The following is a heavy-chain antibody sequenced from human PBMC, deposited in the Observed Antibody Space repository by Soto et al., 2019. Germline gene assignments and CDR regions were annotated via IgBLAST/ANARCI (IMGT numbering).Heavy chain of an antibody. V-gene: IGHV3-21*01. CDR1: GFTFSRYS. CDR3: ARVLQWELLRPYYYYYGMDV. CDR2: ISSSSSYI. Sequence: GRPLRLSSETSGFTFSRYSMNRSRQAPGRGLELVSSISSSSSYIYYADSVKGRFTISRDNAKNSLYLQMNSLRAEDTAVYYCARVLQWELLRPYYYYYGMDVWGQGTTVTVSS. D-gene: IGHD1-26*01. J-gene: IGHJ6*02.